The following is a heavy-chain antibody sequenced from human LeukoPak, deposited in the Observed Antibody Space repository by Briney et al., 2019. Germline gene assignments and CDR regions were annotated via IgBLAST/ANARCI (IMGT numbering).Heavy chain of an antibody. V-gene: IGHV1-46*01. CDR3: ARDAFLSGSLSPVDY. Sequence: ASVKVSCKASGYTFTNYFMHLVRQAPGQGLEWMGIINPSGGSTSYAQKFQGRVTLTRDTSTSTAYMELSSLRSEDTAVDYCARDAFLSGSLSPVDYWGQGSLVTVSS. CDR1: GYTFTNYF. J-gene: IGHJ4*02. D-gene: IGHD1-26*01. CDR2: INPSGGST.